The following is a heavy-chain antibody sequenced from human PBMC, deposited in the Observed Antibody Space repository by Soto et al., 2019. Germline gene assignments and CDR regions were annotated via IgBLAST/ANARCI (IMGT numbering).Heavy chain of an antibody. CDR1: GYTFISYG. CDR3: ARGYYYGSGSYPYNWFDP. J-gene: IGHJ5*02. V-gene: IGHV1-18*01. Sequence: ASVKVSCKASGYTFISYGISWVRQAPGQGLEWMGWISAYNGNTNYAQKLQGRVTMTTDTSTSTAYMELRSLRSDDTAVYYCARGYYYGSGSYPYNWFDPWGQGTLVTVSS. D-gene: IGHD3-10*01. CDR2: ISAYNGNT.